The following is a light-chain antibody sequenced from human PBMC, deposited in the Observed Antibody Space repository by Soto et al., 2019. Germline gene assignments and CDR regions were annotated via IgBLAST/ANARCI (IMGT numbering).Light chain of an antibody. CDR2: GAS. CDR1: QSVRSSY. CDR3: QHRNNRPFS. V-gene: IGKV3D-20*02. Sequence: IVLTQSPGTLSLSPGERATLFCRAGQSVRSSYLAWYQQKPGQAPRLLIYGASTRATGIPDRFSGSGSGTDFTLTISSLEPEDFAVYYCQHRNNRPFSFGPGTKVDIK. J-gene: IGKJ3*01.